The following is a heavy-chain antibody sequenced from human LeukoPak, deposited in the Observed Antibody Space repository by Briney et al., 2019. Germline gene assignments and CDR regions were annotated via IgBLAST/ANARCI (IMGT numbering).Heavy chain of an antibody. CDR1: GGTFSSYA. V-gene: IGHV1-69*04. CDR2: IIPILGIA. CDR3: AREFGGYYDSSGYDY. Sequence: SVKVSCKASGGTFSSYAISWVRQAPGQGLEWMGRIIPILGIANYAQKFQGRVTITADKSTSTAYMELSSLRSEDTAVYYCAREFGGYYDSSGYDYWGQGTLVTVSS. D-gene: IGHD3-22*01. J-gene: IGHJ4*02.